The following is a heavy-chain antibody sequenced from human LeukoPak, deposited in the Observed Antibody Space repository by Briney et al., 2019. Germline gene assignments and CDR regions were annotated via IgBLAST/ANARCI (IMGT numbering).Heavy chain of an antibody. CDR3: AKDGAQYYDFWSGYS. CDR2: ISGSGGST. Sequence: PGGSLRLSCAASGFTFSSYAMSWVRQAPGKGLEWVSAISGSGGSTYYADSVKGRFTISRDNSKNTLYLQMNSLRAEDTAVYYCAKDGAQYYDFWSGYSWRQGTLVTVSP. V-gene: IGHV3-23*01. CDR1: GFTFSSYA. D-gene: IGHD3-3*01. J-gene: IGHJ4*02.